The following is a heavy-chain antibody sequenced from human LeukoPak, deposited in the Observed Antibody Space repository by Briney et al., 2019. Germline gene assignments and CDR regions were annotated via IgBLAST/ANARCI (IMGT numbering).Heavy chain of an antibody. CDR1: GDSISSHY. D-gene: IGHD4-17*01. V-gene: IGHV4-4*07. J-gene: IGHJ4*02. CDR3: AREAPTMTRGIDC. Sequence: PSETLSLTYSVSGDSISSHYWSWIRQPAGKGLEWIGRIYASGSTNYNLSLKSRVTMSVDTSKNQFSLKLTSVTAADTAVYYCAREAPTMTRGIDCWGQGTLVTVSS. CDR2: IYASGST.